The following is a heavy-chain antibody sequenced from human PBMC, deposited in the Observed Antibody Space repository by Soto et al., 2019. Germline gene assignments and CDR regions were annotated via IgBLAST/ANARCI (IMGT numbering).Heavy chain of an antibody. D-gene: IGHD6-13*01. Sequence: SETLSLTCTVSGYSINSDDYWGWIRQPPGKGLEWIASIYHSVSTFYNPSLRSRFTISRDNSKNTLYLQMNSLRAEDTAVYYCARDPARQLVPLYWFDPWGQGTLVTVSS. CDR3: ARDPARQLVPLYWFDP. CDR1: GYSINSDDY. CDR2: IYHSVST. V-gene: IGHV4-38-2*02. J-gene: IGHJ5*02.